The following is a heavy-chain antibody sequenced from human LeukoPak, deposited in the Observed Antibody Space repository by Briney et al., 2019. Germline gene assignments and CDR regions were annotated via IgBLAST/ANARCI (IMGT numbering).Heavy chain of an antibody. J-gene: IGHJ5*02. CDR1: GFTFSDYD. Sequence: PGGSLRLSCAVSGFTFSDYDMSWIRQPPGKGLEWVSYISSSGSTIYYADSVKGRFTISRDNAKNSLNLQMNSLRVDDTAMYYCARDGWFGDYNWFDPWGRGTLVTVSS. CDR2: ISSSGSTI. V-gene: IGHV3-11*04. D-gene: IGHD3-10*01. CDR3: ARDGWFGDYNWFDP.